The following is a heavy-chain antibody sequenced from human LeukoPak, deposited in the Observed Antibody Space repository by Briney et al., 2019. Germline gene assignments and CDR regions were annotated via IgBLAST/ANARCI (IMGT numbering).Heavy chain of an antibody. CDR1: GGSFSGYY. Sequence: SETLSLTCAVYGGSFSGYYWSWIRQPPGKGLEWIGEINHSGSTNYNPSLKSRVTISVDTSKNQFSLKLSSVTAADTAVYYCARGPRASGIFYFLDYWGRGPLVTVSS. D-gene: IGHD2-8*01. CDR2: INHSGST. V-gene: IGHV4-34*01. J-gene: IGHJ4*02. CDR3: ARGPRASGIFYFLDY.